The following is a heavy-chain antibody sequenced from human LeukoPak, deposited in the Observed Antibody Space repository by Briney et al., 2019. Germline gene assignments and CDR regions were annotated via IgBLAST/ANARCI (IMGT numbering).Heavy chain of an antibody. D-gene: IGHD6-19*01. CDR1: GGSISSYY. J-gene: IGHJ4*02. CDR2: IYTSGSS. CDR3: ARDISVAGSFLLFDY. V-gene: IGHV4-4*07. Sequence: SETLSLTCTVSGGSISSYYGSWLRQPAGKGLEWIGRIYTSGSSNSNHSPKSRVSMSADTSKNQFSLKLSSVTAADTAVYYCARDISVAGSFLLFDYWGQGTLVTVSS.